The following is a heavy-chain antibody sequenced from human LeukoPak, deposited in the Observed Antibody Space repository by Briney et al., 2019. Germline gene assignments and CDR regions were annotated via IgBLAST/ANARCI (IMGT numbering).Heavy chain of an antibody. D-gene: IGHD3-16*01. V-gene: IGHV3-30*02. J-gene: IGHJ4*02. CDR3: AKDSFRGRYYFDY. CDR2: IRFDGSTK. CDR1: GISLSTYG. Sequence: PGGSLRLSCAAPGISLSTYGMHWVRQAPGKGLEWVAFIRFDGSTKNYADSVKGRFTISRDNSKNTLYLQMNSLRLEDTAVYFCAKDSFRGRYYFDYWGQGTLVTVSS.